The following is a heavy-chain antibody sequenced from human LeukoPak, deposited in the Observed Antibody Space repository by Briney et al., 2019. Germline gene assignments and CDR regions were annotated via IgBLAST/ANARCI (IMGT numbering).Heavy chain of an antibody. V-gene: IGHV3-64D*06. D-gene: IGHD3-10*01. Sequence: GGSLRLSCSASGFNFRNYAMRWVRQAPGKGLEYVSAMSVVTDRTFYADSVMGRFTISRDNSANTLYLQMSSLRPEDTAVYYCAKPARGSGIQDGFDYWGQGTLVTVSS. J-gene: IGHJ4*02. CDR2: MSVVTDRT. CDR3: AKPARGSGIQDGFDY. CDR1: GFNFRNYA.